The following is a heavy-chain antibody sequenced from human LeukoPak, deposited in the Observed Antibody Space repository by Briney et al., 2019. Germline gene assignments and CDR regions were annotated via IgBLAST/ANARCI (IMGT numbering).Heavy chain of an antibody. D-gene: IGHD2-2*02. J-gene: IGHJ4*02. CDR1: NGSISSNF. V-gene: IGHV4-59*01. Sequence: PSETLSLTCSLSNGSISSNFWTWVRQPPGKGLGWIGHIHYSGSTNYNPSLKSRVTMSLDTSKNQFSLKLTSVTAADTAIFYCARLRPLLDQLLYFAFDSWGQGTLVTVSS. CDR2: IHYSGST. CDR3: ARLRPLLDQLLYFAFDS.